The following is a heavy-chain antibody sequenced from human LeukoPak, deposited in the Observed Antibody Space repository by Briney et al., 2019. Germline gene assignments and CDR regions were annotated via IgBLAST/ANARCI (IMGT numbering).Heavy chain of an antibody. Sequence: ASVKVSCKASGGTFSSYAISWVRQAPGQGLEWMGGIIPIFGTANYAQKFQGRVTITTDESTSTAYMELSSLRSEDTAVYYCASGDRTVLEWFDYWGQGTLVTVSS. CDR1: GGTFSSYA. CDR3: ASGDRTVLEWFDY. J-gene: IGHJ4*02. D-gene: IGHD3-3*01. CDR2: IIPIFGTA. V-gene: IGHV1-69*05.